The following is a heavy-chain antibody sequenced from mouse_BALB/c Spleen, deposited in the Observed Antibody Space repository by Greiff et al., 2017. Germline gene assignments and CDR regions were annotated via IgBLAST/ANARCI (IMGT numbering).Heavy chain of an antibody. D-gene: IGHD2-14*01. CDR3: ARGEVRKGAMDY. Sequence: VQLQQSGAELVKPGASVKLSCTASGFNIKDTYMHWVKQRPEQGLEWIGRIDPANGNTKYDPKFQGKATITADTSSNTAYLQLSSLTSEDTAVYYCARGEVRKGAMDYWGQGTSVTVSS. J-gene: IGHJ4*01. CDR1: GFNIKDTY. V-gene: IGHV14-3*02. CDR2: IDPANGNT.